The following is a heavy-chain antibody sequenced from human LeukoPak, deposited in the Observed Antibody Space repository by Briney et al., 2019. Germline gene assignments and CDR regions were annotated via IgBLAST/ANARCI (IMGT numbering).Heavy chain of an antibody. V-gene: IGHV1-2*02. CDR2: INPNSGGT. CDR3: ARNNGDSSDYYDSSGPRGHYYYYFGMDV. J-gene: IGHJ6*02. CDR1: GYTFTGYY. D-gene: IGHD3-22*01. Sequence: ASVKVSCKASGYTFTGYYMHWVRQAPGQGLEWMGWINPNSGGTNYAQKFQGRVTMTRDTSISTAYMELSRLRSDDTAVYYCARNNGDSSDYYDSSGPRGHYYYYFGMDVRGQGTTVTVSS.